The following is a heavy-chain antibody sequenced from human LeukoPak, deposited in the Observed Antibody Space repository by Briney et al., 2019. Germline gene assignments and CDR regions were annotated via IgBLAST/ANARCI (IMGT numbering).Heavy chain of an antibody. J-gene: IGHJ6*02. V-gene: IGHV5-10-1*01. Sequence: GESLKISCKGSGYSFRNYWITWVRQKPGRGLEWLGKIDPRDSYTDYSPSFQGDVTISVDKSISTVYLQWSSLKASDTAMYYCARPAISYYGAGTRPYGMDVWGQGTTVTVSS. CDR3: ARPAISYYGAGTRPYGMDV. CDR1: GYSFRNYW. D-gene: IGHD3-10*01. CDR2: IDPRDSYT.